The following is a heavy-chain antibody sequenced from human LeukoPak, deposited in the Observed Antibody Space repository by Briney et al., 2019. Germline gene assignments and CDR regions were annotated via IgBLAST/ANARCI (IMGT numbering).Heavy chain of an antibody. J-gene: IGHJ3*02. CDR3: ARDTAMIEGAFDI. CDR2: ISSSSSYI. CDR1: GFTVSSNY. Sequence: PGGSLRLSCAASGFTVSSNYMSWVRQAPGKGLEWVSSISSSSSYIYYADSVKGRFTISRDNAKNSLYLQMNSLRAEDTAVYYCARDTAMIEGAFDIWGQGTMVTVSS. V-gene: IGHV3-21*01. D-gene: IGHD3-22*01.